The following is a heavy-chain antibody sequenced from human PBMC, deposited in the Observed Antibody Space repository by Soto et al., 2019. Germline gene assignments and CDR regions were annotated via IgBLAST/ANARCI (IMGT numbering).Heavy chain of an antibody. Sequence: SETLSLTCAVYGGSFSGYYWSWIRQPPGKGLEWIGEINHSGSTNYNLSLKSRVTISVDTSKNQFSLKLSSVTAADTAVYYCARGNGRYCSSTSCFPSRGHYYYYYGMDVWGQGTTVTVSS. CDR1: GGSFSGYY. J-gene: IGHJ6*02. D-gene: IGHD2-2*01. CDR3: ARGNGRYCSSTSCFPSRGHYYYYYGMDV. CDR2: INHSGST. V-gene: IGHV4-34*01.